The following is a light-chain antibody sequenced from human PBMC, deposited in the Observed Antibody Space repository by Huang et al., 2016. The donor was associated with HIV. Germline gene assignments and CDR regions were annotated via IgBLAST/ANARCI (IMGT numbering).Light chain of an antibody. Sequence: EIVMTQSPATLSVSPGERATLSCRASQNIGGSLAWYQKKPGQAPRLLIYEASTRATGIPARFSGSESGTDFTRTISSLQSEDFAVYYCQQYNDWSAVTFGGGTKVEI. CDR2: EAS. CDR3: QQYNDWSAVT. V-gene: IGKV3-15*01. J-gene: IGKJ4*01. CDR1: QNIGGS.